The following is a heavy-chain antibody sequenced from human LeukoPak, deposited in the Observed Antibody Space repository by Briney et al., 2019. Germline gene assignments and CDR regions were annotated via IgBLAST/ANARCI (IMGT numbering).Heavy chain of an antibody. Sequence: ASVTVSCKASGYTFTGYYMHWVRQAPGQGLEWMGWINRNSGGTNYAQKFQGRVTMTRDTSISTAYMELSRLRSDDTAVYYCARAALELYFDYWGQGTLVTVSS. CDR3: ARAALELYFDY. V-gene: IGHV1-2*02. D-gene: IGHD1-1*01. CDR1: GYTFTGYY. J-gene: IGHJ4*02. CDR2: INRNSGGT.